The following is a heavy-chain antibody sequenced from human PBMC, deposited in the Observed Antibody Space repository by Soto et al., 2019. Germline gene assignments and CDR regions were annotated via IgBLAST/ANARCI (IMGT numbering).Heavy chain of an antibody. Sequence: SVKVSCKASGGSFGNSAINWVRQTPGQGLEWLGGFIPVYRTLNYAQKFQGRVTVTADESTGTAYMTLSSLASDDTAVYYCATGVIWIGYFTVDSWGQGTRVTVSS. CDR3: ATGVIWIGYFTVDS. V-gene: IGHV1-69*13. D-gene: IGHD3-3*01. J-gene: IGHJ4*02. CDR2: FIPVYRTL. CDR1: GGSFGNSA.